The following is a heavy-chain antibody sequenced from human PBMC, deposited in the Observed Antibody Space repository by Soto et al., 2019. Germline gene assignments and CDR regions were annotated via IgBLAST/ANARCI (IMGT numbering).Heavy chain of an antibody. CDR3: ARDSDCSGGSCYWGMDV. CDR1: GFTVSSNY. D-gene: IGHD2-15*01. J-gene: IGHJ6*02. Sequence: EVQLVESGGGLIQPVGSLRLSCAASGFTVSSNYMSWVRQAPGKGLEWVSVIYRGGSTYYADSVKGRFTISRDNSKNTLYLQMNSLRAEDTAVYYCARDSDCSGGSCYWGMDVWGQGTTVTVSS. V-gene: IGHV3-53*01. CDR2: IYRGGST.